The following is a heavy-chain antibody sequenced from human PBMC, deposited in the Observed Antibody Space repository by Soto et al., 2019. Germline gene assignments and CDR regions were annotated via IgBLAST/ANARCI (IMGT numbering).Heavy chain of an antibody. CDR2: IYYSGST. D-gene: IGHD3-10*01. Sequence: QLQLQESGPGLVKPSETLSLTCTVSDGSISSSSYYWGWIRQPPGKGLEWIGTIYYSGSTYYNPSLKSRVTISVDTSKNQFSLKLSSVTAADTAVYYCPSTMVRGVIFDPWGQGTLVTVSS. J-gene: IGHJ5*02. CDR3: PSTMVRGVIFDP. CDR1: DGSISSSSYY. V-gene: IGHV4-39*01.